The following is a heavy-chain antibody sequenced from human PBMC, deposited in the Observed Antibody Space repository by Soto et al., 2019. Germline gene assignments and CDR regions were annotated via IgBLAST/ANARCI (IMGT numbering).Heavy chain of an antibody. CDR2: MYYSGRT. J-gene: IGHJ5*02. Sequence: SETLSLTCSVSGDSINNYYWSWIRQPPGKGLEWIGYMYYSGRTNSNPSLESRLSMSVDTSKNQFSLMVTSVTAADTAIYYCARRVTMSSVTAGNDNWFDPWGQGTPVTVSS. D-gene: IGHD2-21*02. CDR1: GDSINNYY. CDR3: ARRVTMSSVTAGNDNWFDP. V-gene: IGHV4-59*08.